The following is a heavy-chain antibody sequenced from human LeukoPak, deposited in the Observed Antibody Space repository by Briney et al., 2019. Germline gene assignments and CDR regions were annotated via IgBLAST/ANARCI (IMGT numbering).Heavy chain of an antibody. CDR1: GFSVSSFG. CDR2: ISVNGETT. J-gene: IGHJ4*02. D-gene: IGHD6-19*01. Sequence: GGSLRLSCAVSGFSVSSFGMSWVRQAPGQGLEWISAISVNGETTWYADSVRGRFIISSDNSKNTLYLQLSSLRAEDTAVYYCAQGFSSGWYPYWGQGSLVSVSS. CDR3: AQGFSSGWYPY. V-gene: IGHV3-23*01.